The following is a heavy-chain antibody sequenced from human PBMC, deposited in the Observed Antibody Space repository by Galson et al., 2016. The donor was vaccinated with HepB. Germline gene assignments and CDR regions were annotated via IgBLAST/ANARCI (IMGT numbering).Heavy chain of an antibody. CDR2: IIPMFVKA. V-gene: IGHV1-69*13. D-gene: IGHD3-10*01. J-gene: IGHJ4*02. CDR3: ARWAGFAKDLWSGPLVY. CDR1: GGTFRNYA. Sequence: SVKVSCKASGGTFRNYAISWVRQAPGQGLEWMGWIIPMFVKAKNAEKFQGRVTITADESTSTAVMELRSLRSEDTAVYYCARWAGFAKDLWSGPLVYWGQGTLVTVS.